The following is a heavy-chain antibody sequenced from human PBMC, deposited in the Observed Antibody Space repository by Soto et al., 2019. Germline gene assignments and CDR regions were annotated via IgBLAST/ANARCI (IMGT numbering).Heavy chain of an antibody. V-gene: IGHV3-21*04. J-gene: IGHJ1*01. D-gene: IGHD6-19*01. Sequence: GGSLRLSCVASGFTFSTYSMNWVRQAPGKGLEWVTFISSSRNSIYYADSVKGRFTISRDNAKNSLYLQMNSLRAEDTAVYYCAKDAAGSGWYSEYFQHWGLGTLVTVSS. CDR3: AKDAAGSGWYSEYFQH. CDR2: ISSSRNSI. CDR1: GFTFSTYS.